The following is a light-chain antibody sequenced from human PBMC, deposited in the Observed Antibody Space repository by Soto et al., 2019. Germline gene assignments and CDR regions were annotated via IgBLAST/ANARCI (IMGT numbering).Light chain of an antibody. CDR2: KAS. V-gene: IGKV1-5*03. CDR1: QRLSVW. CDR3: QQYYSFPIT. Sequence: DIQMTQSPSTLSASVGDRVTITCRPRQRLSVWLAWYRQKPGKAPELLIHKASTLETGVPSRFNGSGSGTEFALSISSLQPDDAATYYCQQYYSFPITCGKGTRLEIK. J-gene: IGKJ5*01.